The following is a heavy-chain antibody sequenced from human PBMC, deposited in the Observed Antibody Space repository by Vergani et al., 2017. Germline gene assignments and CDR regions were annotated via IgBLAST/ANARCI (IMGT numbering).Heavy chain of an antibody. CDR1: GGTFSSYA. CDR3: AFTSRSKYQLFDY. J-gene: IGHJ4*02. CDR2: IIPIFGTA. V-gene: IGHV1-69*13. D-gene: IGHD2-2*01. Sequence: QVKLVQSGAEVKKPGSSVKVSCKALGGTFSSYAISWVRKAPGKGLEWMGGIIPIFGTANYAQKFQGRVTITADKSTSTAYMELSSLRSEDTAVYYCAFTSRSKYQLFDYWGQGTLVTVSS.